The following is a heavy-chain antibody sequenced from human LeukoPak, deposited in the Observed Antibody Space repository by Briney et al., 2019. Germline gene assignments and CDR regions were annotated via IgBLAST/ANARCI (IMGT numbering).Heavy chain of an antibody. J-gene: IGHJ4*02. V-gene: IGHV4-39*01. CDR1: GDSISSARNY. CDR3: ARHLSGTAMAHYFDF. CDR2: VYSSGST. D-gene: IGHD5-18*01. Sequence: SETLSLTCSVSGDSISSARNYWGWIRQSPGKGLEWHASVYSSGSTHSNPSLTSRVSISIDVSKNQFSLKLYSVTASDAAIYYCARHLSGTAMAHYFDFWGQGTLVTVSS.